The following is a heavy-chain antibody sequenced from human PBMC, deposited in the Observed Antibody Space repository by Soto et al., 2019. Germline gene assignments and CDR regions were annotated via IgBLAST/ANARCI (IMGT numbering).Heavy chain of an antibody. CDR2: IYPSDSDT. Sequence: GESLKISCKGSGYSFANHWIGWVRQMPGKGLECMGIIYPSDSDTRYSPSFQGQVIISDDKSISTAYLQWRSLKASDTAMYYCAKSPVNCGGERFFDFWGKGTPGTVSS. J-gene: IGHJ4*02. CDR3: AKSPVNCGGERFFDF. V-gene: IGHV5-51*01. CDR1: GYSFANHW. D-gene: IGHD2-21*01.